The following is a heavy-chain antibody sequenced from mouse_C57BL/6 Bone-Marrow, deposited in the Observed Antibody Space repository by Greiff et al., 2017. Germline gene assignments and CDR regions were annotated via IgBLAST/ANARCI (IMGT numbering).Heavy chain of an antibody. J-gene: IGHJ1*03. V-gene: IGHV1-9*01. Sequence: VKLQQSGAELMKPGASVKLSCKATGYTFTGYWIEWVKQRPGHGLEWIGEIVPGSGSTNYNEKFKGKATFTADTYSNTAYMQLSSLTTEDSAIYYCARRVTTAYWYFDVWGTGTTVTVSS. D-gene: IGHD1-2*01. CDR2: IVPGSGST. CDR3: ARRVTTAYWYFDV. CDR1: GYTFTGYW.